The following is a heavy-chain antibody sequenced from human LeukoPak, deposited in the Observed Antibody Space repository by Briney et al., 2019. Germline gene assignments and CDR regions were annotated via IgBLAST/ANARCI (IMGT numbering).Heavy chain of an antibody. CDR3: AKVIAAAGTEYYYYYYMDV. Sequence: GGSLRLSCAASGFTFSSYAMSWVRQAPGKGLEWVSAISGSGGSTYYADSVKGRFTISRDNSKKTMYLQMNSLRGEDTAVYYCAKVIAAAGTEYYYYYYMDVWGKGTTVTVSS. J-gene: IGHJ6*03. CDR1: GFTFSSYA. CDR2: ISGSGGST. D-gene: IGHD6-13*01. V-gene: IGHV3-23*01.